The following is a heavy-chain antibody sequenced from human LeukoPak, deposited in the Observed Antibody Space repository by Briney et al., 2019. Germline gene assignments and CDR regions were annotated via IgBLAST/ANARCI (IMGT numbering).Heavy chain of an antibody. J-gene: IGHJ4*02. Sequence: ASVKVSCKASGYTFTDYYIHWVRQAPGQGLEWMGWINPNSGGTNYAQKFQGRVTMTRDTSISTAYMELSRLRSDDTAIYYCARGGRGTYEASDYWGQGTLVTVSS. CDR1: GYTFTDYY. V-gene: IGHV1-2*02. CDR3: ARGGRGTYEASDY. D-gene: IGHD1-26*01. CDR2: INPNSGGT.